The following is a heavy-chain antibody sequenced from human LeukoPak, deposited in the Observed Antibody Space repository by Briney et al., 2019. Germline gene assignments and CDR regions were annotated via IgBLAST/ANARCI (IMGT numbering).Heavy chain of an antibody. CDR2: VYYSGTT. D-gene: IGHD6-19*01. CDR1: GCSFNSYY. Sequence: SETLSLTCTVSGCSFNSYYWNWIRLPPGKGLEWIGYVYYSGTTSYSPSLKSRVTISVDTSKNQFSLTLSSVTAADTAVYNCARHVSHDQWLGIDCYGQGSLVTVSS. V-gene: IGHV4-59*08. CDR3: ARHVSHDQWLGIDC. J-gene: IGHJ4*01.